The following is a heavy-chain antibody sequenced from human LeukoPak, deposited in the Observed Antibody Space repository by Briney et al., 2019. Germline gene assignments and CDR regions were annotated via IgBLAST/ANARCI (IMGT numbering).Heavy chain of an antibody. CDR2: ISGSGGST. D-gene: IGHD3-22*01. Sequence: GGSLRLSCAASGFTFSSYAMSWVRQAPGKGREGVSSISGSGGSTYYADSVKGRFTISRDNSKNTLYLQMNSLSAEDTAVYYCAKRGSDSSGYYFIAAHASFQHWGQGTLVTVSS. CDR1: GFTFSSYA. CDR3: AKRGSDSSGYYFIAAHASFQH. J-gene: IGHJ1*01. V-gene: IGHV3-23*01.